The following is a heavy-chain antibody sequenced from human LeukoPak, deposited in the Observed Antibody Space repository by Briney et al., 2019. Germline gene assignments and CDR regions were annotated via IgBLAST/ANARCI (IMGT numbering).Heavy chain of an antibody. CDR3: AKDIGSYYDY. CDR2: ISGSGGIT. V-gene: IGHV3-23*01. D-gene: IGHD3-10*01. Sequence: GGSLRLSCAASRFTFSSCAMNWVRQAPGKGLEWVSGISGSGGITQYADSVRGRFTISRDNSKNTLYLEMNSLRAEDTAVYYCAKDIGSYYDYWGQGILVTVSS. CDR1: RFTFSSCA. J-gene: IGHJ4*02.